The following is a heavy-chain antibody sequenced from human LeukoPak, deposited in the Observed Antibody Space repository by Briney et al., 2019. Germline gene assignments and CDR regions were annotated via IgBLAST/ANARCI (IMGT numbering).Heavy chain of an antibody. CDR2: INHSGST. V-gene: IGHV4-34*01. CDR3: AAEWLRLAAFDY. J-gene: IGHJ4*02. CDR1: GGSFSGYY. Sequence: ASETLSLTCAVYGGSFSGYYWSWIRQPPGKGLEWIGEINHSGSTNYNPSLKSRVTISVDTSKNQFSLKLSSVTAADTAVYYCAAEWLRLAAFDYWGQGTLVTVSS. D-gene: IGHD5-12*01.